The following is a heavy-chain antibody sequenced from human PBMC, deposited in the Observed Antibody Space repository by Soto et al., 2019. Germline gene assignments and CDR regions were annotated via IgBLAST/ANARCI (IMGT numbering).Heavy chain of an antibody. V-gene: IGHV3-23*01. D-gene: IGHD3-10*01. Sequence: RLSCAASGFTFSSYAMSWVRQAPGKGLEWVSAISGSGGSTYYADSVKGRFTISRDNSKNTLFLQMNSLRAEDTAVYYCARAGQSMKRGYYYGMDVWGQGTTVTVSS. CDR3: ARAGQSMKRGYYYGMDV. J-gene: IGHJ6*02. CDR1: GFTFSSYA. CDR2: ISGSGGST.